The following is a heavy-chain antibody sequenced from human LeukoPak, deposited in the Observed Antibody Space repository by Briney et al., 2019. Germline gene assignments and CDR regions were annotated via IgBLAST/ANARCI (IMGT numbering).Heavy chain of an antibody. V-gene: IGHV1-69*04. Sequence: SVTVSCKASGGTFSSYAISWVRQAPGRGLEWMGRIIPIFGIANYAQKFQGRVTITADKSTSTAYMELSSLRSEDTAVYYCAREHDSSGYHSYYYGMDVWGQGTTVTVSS. CDR2: IIPIFGIA. D-gene: IGHD3-22*01. CDR1: GGTFSSYA. J-gene: IGHJ6*02. CDR3: AREHDSSGYHSYYYGMDV.